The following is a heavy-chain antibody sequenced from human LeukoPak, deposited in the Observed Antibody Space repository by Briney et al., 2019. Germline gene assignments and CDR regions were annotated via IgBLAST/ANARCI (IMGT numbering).Heavy chain of an antibody. V-gene: IGHV3-11*04. CDR3: ARDPEGYYDFWSGYHAFDI. CDR1: GFTFSDYY. J-gene: IGHJ3*02. CDR2: IATGGKT. Sequence: GGSLRLSCAASGFTFSDYYLSWIRQAPGKGPAWVSYIATGGKTYYTDSVKGRFTISRDNAKDSLYLQMDSLRAEDTAVYYCARDPEGYYDFWSGYHAFDIWGQGTMVTVSS. D-gene: IGHD3-3*01.